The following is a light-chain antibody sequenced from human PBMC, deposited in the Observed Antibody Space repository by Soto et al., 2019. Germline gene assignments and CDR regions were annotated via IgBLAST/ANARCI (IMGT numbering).Light chain of an antibody. Sequence: QSVLTQPPSVSAAPGQKVTISCAGSCSNIGGNSVSWYQQLPGTAPKLLIYDDNKRPSGIPDRFSGAKSGTSATLGITGVQTGDEADYYCGSWDSSLSAYVFGTGTKVTVL. J-gene: IGLJ1*01. CDR2: DDN. V-gene: IGLV1-51*01. CDR3: GSWDSSLSAYV. CDR1: CSNIGGNS.